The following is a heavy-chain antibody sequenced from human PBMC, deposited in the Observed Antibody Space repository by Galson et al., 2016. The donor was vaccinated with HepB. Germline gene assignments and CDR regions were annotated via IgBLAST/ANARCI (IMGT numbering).Heavy chain of an antibody. D-gene: IGHD4-17*01. J-gene: IGHJ4*02. Sequence: SLRLSCAASVFTFNSYGMHWVRQAPGRGLEWVAIIWHDRNNKYYADSVKGRFNISRDISKNTLYLHMNSLRAEDTAVYYCARDRYGDYLDYWGQGTRVTVSS. CDR3: ARDRYGDYLDY. CDR1: VFTFNSYG. V-gene: IGHV3-33*01. CDR2: IWHDRNNK.